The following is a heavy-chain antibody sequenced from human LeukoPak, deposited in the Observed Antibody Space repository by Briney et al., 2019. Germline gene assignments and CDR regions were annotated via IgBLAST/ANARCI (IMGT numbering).Heavy chain of an antibody. V-gene: IGHV4-39*07. J-gene: IGHJ4*02. CDR3: ARAPIGQQLVLYFDY. CDR2: IYYSGST. CDR1: GGSISSYY. Sequence: ASETLSLTCTVSGGSISSYYWSWIRQPPGKGLEWIGSIYYSGSTYYNPSLKSRVTISVDTSKNQFSLKLSSVTAADTAVYYCARAPIGQQLVLYFDYWGQGTLVTVSS. D-gene: IGHD6-13*01.